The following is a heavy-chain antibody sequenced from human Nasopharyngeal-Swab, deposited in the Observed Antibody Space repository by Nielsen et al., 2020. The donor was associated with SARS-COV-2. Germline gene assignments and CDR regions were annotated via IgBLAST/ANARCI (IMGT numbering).Heavy chain of an antibody. CDR3: ARITVAAADY. D-gene: IGHD6-19*01. J-gene: IGHJ4*02. Sequence: LRHAPGQGLEWMGIINPSGGSTSYAQKFQGRVTMTRDTSTSTVYMELSSLRSEDTAVYYCARITVAAADYWGQGTLVTVSS. V-gene: IGHV1-46*01. CDR2: INPSGGST.